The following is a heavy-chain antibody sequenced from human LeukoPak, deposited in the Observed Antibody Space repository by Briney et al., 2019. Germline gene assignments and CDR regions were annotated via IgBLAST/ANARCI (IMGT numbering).Heavy chain of an antibody. CDR3: AKGAASALVDWFDP. CDR1: GFIFSNYA. V-gene: IGHV3-23*01. D-gene: IGHD6-25*01. CDR2: VTGSGGGT. Sequence: GSLRLSCAASGFIFSNYAMLWVRPAPGKGVGWVSSVTGSGGGTFYADSVKGRFTISRDNSQNTLYLQMNSLGAEDTAVYYCAKGAASALVDWFDPWGQGTLVTVSS. J-gene: IGHJ5*01.